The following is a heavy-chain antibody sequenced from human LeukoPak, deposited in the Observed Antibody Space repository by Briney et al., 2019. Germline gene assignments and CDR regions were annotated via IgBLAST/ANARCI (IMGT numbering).Heavy chain of an antibody. CDR1: GFTFSSYA. D-gene: IGHD2-2*01. J-gene: IGHJ6*03. CDR3: ARVRVVGHYYYYYMDV. Sequence: SGGSLRLPCAASGFTFSSYAMSWVRQAPGKGLEWVSGISGSDGSTYYADSVKGRFTISRDNSKNTLYLQMNSLRAEDTAVYYCARVRVVGHYYYYYMDVWGKGTTVTISS. V-gene: IGHV3-23*01. CDR2: ISGSDGST.